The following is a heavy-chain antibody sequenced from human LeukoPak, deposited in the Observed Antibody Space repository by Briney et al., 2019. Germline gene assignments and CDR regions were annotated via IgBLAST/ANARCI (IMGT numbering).Heavy chain of an antibody. CDR2: INGGNDNT. J-gene: IGHJ4*02. V-gene: IGHV1-3*01. Sequence: ASVKVSCKASGYTFISYAMHWVRQAPGQRLEWMGWINGGNDNTKYSEKFQGRVTFTKDTSASTAYMELSSLRSEDTAVYYCAAVDYGDYWGQGTLVTVSS. CDR1: GYTFISYA. CDR3: AAVDYGDY. D-gene: IGHD3-16*01.